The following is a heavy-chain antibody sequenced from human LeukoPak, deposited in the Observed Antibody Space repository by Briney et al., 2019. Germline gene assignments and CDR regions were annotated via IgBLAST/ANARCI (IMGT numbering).Heavy chain of an antibody. D-gene: IGHD1-1*01. Sequence: SETLSLTCTVSGGSIGSSSYYWGWIRQPPGKGLEWIGSFYYSGSTYYNPSLKSRVTISVDTSKNQFSLKLTSVTAADTAVYHRARGGTLRTFDHWGQGTLVTVSS. CDR2: FYYSGST. V-gene: IGHV4-39*07. J-gene: IGHJ4*02. CDR3: ARGGTLRTFDH. CDR1: GGSIGSSSYY.